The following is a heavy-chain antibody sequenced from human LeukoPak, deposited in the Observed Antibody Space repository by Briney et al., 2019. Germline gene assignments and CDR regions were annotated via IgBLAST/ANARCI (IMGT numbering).Heavy chain of an antibody. Sequence: SVKVSCKASGGTFSSYAISWVRQAPGQGLEWMGGIIPIFGTANYAQKFQGRVTITTDESTSTAYMELSSLRSEDTAVYYRASRGSWGGNYFDYWGQGTLVTVSS. V-gene: IGHV1-69*05. CDR1: GGTFSSYA. CDR3: ASRGSWGGNYFDY. D-gene: IGHD1-26*01. J-gene: IGHJ4*02. CDR2: IIPIFGTA.